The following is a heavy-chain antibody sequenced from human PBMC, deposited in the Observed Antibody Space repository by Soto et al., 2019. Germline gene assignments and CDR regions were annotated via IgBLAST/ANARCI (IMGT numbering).Heavy chain of an antibody. J-gene: IGHJ3*02. V-gene: IGHV1-69*01. CDR1: GGTFSSYA. CDR3: ARLSYYYDSSGYPDAFDI. Sequence: QVQLVQSGAEVKKPGSSVKVSCKASGGTFSSYAISWVRQAPRQGLEWMGGIIPIFGTANYAQKFQGRVTITADESTSTAYMELSSLRSEDTAVYYCARLSYYYDSSGYPDAFDIWGQGTMVTVSS. D-gene: IGHD3-22*01. CDR2: IIPIFGTA.